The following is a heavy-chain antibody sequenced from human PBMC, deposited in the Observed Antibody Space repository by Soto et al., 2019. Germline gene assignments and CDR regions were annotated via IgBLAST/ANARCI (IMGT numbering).Heavy chain of an antibody. CDR2: IWNDGSNK. CDR1: GFTFSSYH. D-gene: IGHD6-13*01. Sequence: GGSLRLSCAASGFTFSSYHMHWVRQTPGKGLEWVAVIWNDGSNKFYADSVKGRFTISRDNSKNTLYLQMNSLRAEDTAVYYCARIGSWALNFDYWGQGTLVTVSS. CDR3: ARIGSWALNFDY. V-gene: IGHV3-33*01. J-gene: IGHJ4*02.